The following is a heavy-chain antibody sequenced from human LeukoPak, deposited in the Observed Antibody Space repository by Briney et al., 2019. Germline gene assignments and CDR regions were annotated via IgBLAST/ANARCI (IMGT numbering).Heavy chain of an antibody. J-gene: IGHJ4*02. CDR1: GGSISSYY. CDR2: IYYSGST. CDR3: ARGARLGFQSSDDFDY. Sequence: SETLSLTCTVSGGSISSYYWSWIRQPPGKGLEWIGYIYYSGSTNYNPSLKSRVTISVDTSKNQFSLKLSSVTAADTAMYYCARGARLGFQSSDDFDYWGQGTLVTVSS. V-gene: IGHV4-59*01. D-gene: IGHD1-26*01.